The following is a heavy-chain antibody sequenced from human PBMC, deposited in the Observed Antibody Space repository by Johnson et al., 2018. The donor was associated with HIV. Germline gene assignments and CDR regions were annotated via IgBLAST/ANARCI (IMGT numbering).Heavy chain of an antibody. V-gene: IGHV3-30-3*01. Sequence: VQLVESGGGVVQPGRSLRLSCAASGFTFSSYAMHWVRQAPGKGLEWVAVISYDGSNKYYADSVKGRFTISRDNSKNTLYLQMNSLRAEDTAVYYCASEGDGSGAFDIWGQGTMVTVSS. D-gene: IGHD3-10*01. CDR1: GFTFSSYA. J-gene: IGHJ3*02. CDR2: ISYDGSNK. CDR3: ASEGDGSGAFDI.